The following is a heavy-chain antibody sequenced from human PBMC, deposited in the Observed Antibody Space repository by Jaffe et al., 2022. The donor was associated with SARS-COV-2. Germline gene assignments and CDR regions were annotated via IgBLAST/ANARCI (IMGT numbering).Heavy chain of an antibody. CDR1: GGSISSGSYY. V-gene: IGHV4-61*02. Sequence: QVQLQESGPGLVKPSQTLSLTCTVSGGSISSGSYYWSWIRQPAGKGLEWIGRIYTSGSTNYNPSLKSRVTISVDTSKNQFSLKLSSVTAADTAVYYCAALRTYYYDSSGMDVWGQGTTVTVSS. CDR3: AALRTYYYDSSGMDV. CDR2: IYTSGST. J-gene: IGHJ6*02. D-gene: IGHD3-22*01.